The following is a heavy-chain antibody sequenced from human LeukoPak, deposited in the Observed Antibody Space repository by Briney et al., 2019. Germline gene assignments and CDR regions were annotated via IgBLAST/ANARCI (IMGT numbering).Heavy chain of an antibody. CDR1: GFSFSNYG. V-gene: IGHV3-33*03. J-gene: IGHJ4*02. D-gene: IGHD1-26*01. Sequence: GGSLRLSCAASGFSFSNYGMQWGRQAPGRGLEWVAVFWFDGSNSYYADSVKGRFTISRDESKNTLYLQMSSLRAEDTAVYYCAKDVGRGWDYFDSWGQGSLVTVSS. CDR2: FWFDGSNS. CDR3: AKDVGRGWDYFDS.